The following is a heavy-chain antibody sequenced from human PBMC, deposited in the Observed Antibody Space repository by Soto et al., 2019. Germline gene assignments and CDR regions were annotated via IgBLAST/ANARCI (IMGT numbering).Heavy chain of an antibody. CDR1: GGSISSYY. CDR3: ARGAYSSSLPGERGYYYYYMDV. V-gene: IGHV4-59*01. D-gene: IGHD6-6*01. CDR2: IYYSGST. J-gene: IGHJ6*03. Sequence: SETLSLTCTVSGGSISSYYWSWIRQPPGKGLEWIGYIYYSGSTNYNPSLKSRVTISVDTSKNQFSLKLSSVTAADTAVYYCARGAYSSSLPGERGYYYYYMDVWGKGTTVTVSS.